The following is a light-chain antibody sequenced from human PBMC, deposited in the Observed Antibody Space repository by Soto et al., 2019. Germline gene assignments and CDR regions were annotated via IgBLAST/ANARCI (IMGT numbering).Light chain of an antibody. CDR1: SSDVGGYNY. V-gene: IGLV2-14*01. Sequence: QSVLTQPASVSGSPGQSITISCTGTSSDVGGYNYVSWYQQHPGKAPKLMIYEVSNRPSWVSNRFSGSKSANTASLTISGLQAEDEGDYFCSSYGSTSTRYVFGTGTKLTVL. J-gene: IGLJ1*01. CDR3: SSYGSTSTRYV. CDR2: EVS.